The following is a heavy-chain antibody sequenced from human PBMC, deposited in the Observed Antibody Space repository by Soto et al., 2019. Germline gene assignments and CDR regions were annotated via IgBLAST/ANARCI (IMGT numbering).Heavy chain of an antibody. Sequence: GESLKISCKGSGYSFTSYWISWVRQMPGKGLEWMGRIDPSDSYTNYSPSFQGHVTISADKSISTAYLQWSSLKASDTAMYYCASSFSSGHVFNDYWGQGTLVTVSS. CDR1: GYSFTSYW. D-gene: IGHD6-19*01. J-gene: IGHJ4*02. CDR3: ASSFSSGHVFNDY. V-gene: IGHV5-10-1*01. CDR2: IDPSDSYT.